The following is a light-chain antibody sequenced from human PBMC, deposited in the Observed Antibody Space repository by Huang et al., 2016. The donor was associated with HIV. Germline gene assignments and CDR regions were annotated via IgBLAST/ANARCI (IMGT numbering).Light chain of an antibody. CDR1: QSVFHSSNNKNY. CDR3: HQYYSSPQT. Sequence: DIVVTQSPGSLALSLGERAAINCTSSQSVFHSSNNKNYLSWYQLKPGQSPQLLIYWASTREFGVPDRFRGTGSGTDFTLTITSLQAEDGAVYYCHQYYSSPQTFGQGTKVEV. V-gene: IGKV4-1*01. CDR2: WAS. J-gene: IGKJ1*01.